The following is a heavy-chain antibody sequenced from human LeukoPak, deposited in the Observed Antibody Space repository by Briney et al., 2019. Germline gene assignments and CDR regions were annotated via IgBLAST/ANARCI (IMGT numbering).Heavy chain of an antibody. CDR3: ARENIGFDI. V-gene: IGHV3-21*01. Sequence: PGGSLRLSCAASGFTFSSYNMNWVRQAPGKGLEWVSSITSGSSYIYYADSVKGRFTISRDNAKNTLYLQMNSLRAEDTAVYYCARENIGFDIWGQGTMVTVSS. CDR2: ITSGSSYI. D-gene: IGHD2/OR15-2a*01. J-gene: IGHJ3*02. CDR1: GFTFSSYN.